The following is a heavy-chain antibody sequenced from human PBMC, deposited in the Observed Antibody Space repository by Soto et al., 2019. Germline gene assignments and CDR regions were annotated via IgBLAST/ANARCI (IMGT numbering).Heavy chain of an antibody. J-gene: IGHJ5*02. CDR2: IIPIFGTA. D-gene: IGHD1-7*01. Sequence: SEKVSCKASGCTFSSYAISWVRQAPGQGLEWMGGIIPIFGTANYAQKFQGRVTITADESTSTAYMELSSLRSEDTAVYYCARDRNWNSGFNWFDPWGQGTLVTVSS. CDR3: ARDRNWNSGFNWFDP. V-gene: IGHV1-69*13. CDR1: GCTFSSYA.